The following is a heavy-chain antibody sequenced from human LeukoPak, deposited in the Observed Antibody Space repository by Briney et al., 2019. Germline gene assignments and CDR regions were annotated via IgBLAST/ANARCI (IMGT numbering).Heavy chain of an antibody. V-gene: IGHV3-23*01. J-gene: IGHJ4*02. CDR3: AKPGDGCSGGSCYYFDY. CDR2: ISGSGGNT. Sequence: QSGGSLRLPCAASGFTFSSYAMSWARQAPGKGLEWISGISGSGGNTYYADSVKGRFTISRDISKNTLYLQMNSLRGEDTAVYYCAKPGDGCSGGSCYYFDYWGQGTLVTVSS. CDR1: GFTFSSYA. D-gene: IGHD2-15*01.